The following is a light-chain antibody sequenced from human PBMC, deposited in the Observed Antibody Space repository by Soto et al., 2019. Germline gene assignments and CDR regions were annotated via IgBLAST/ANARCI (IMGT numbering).Light chain of an antibody. V-gene: IGKV1-27*01. CDR3: QKYNGSPRT. CDR2: AAS. CDR1: QGIRHF. Sequence: DIQMTQSPSSLSASVGDRVTMTCRASQGIRHFLAWYQQNPGKVPKLLIDAASTLQSGAPSRFSGSGSGTEFTLPTSSLQPEGGATYSCQKYNGSPRTFGQGTNVEIK. J-gene: IGKJ1*01.